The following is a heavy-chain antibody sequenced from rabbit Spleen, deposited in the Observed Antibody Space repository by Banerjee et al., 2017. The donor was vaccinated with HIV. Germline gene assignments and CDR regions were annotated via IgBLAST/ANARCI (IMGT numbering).Heavy chain of an antibody. Sequence: QEQLVESGGGLVQPEGSLTLTCTASGFSFSSGYYMCWVRQAPGKGLEWIGDINPGFGSTYYANWGNGRCTISSHNAPTTLFLQLNSLTAADTATYFCARDLAGVIGWNFSLWGPGTLVTVS. CDR3: ARDLAGVIGWNFSL. V-gene: IGHV1S45*01. D-gene: IGHD4-1*01. CDR2: INPGFGST. J-gene: IGHJ4*01. CDR1: GFSFSSGYY.